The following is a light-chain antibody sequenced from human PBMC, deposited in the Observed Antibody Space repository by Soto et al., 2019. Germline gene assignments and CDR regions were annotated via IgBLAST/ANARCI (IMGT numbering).Light chain of an antibody. J-gene: IGKJ5*01. CDR3: QQHENYPLT. CDR2: AAS. Sequence: DIQVTQSPSFLSASVGDRVTITCRASQGISSHLTWYQQAPGKAPKVLIYAASTLQSGVPSRFSGSGSGTEFTLTFSSLQPEDFATYYCQQHENYPLTFGRGTRLEIK. V-gene: IGKV1-9*01. CDR1: QGISSH.